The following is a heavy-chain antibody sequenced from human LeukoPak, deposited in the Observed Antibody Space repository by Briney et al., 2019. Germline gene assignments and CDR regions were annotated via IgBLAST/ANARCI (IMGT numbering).Heavy chain of an antibody. CDR3: ARRRALSSGGYGPLDV. J-gene: IGHJ6*04. V-gene: IGHV4-39*01. CDR1: GGSISNPSYY. CDR2: IYYSGNT. Sequence: PSETLSLTCTVSGGSISNPSYYWGWIRQPPGKGLEWIGNIYYSGNTYYNTSLKSRVTISVDTSKNQFSLKLSSVTAADTAVYYCARRRALSSGGYGPLDVWGKGTTVTISS. D-gene: IGHD5-12*01.